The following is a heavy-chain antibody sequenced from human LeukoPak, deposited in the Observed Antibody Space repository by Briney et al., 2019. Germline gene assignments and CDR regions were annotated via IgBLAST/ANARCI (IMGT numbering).Heavy chain of an antibody. D-gene: IGHD2-15*01. Sequence: ASVKVSCKASGYTFTSYDINWVRQATGQGLEWMGWMNPNSGNTGYAQKFQGRVTMTRNTSISTAYMELSSLRSEDTAVYYCARVLPRRARSWYYFDYWGQGTLVTVSS. J-gene: IGHJ4*02. CDR2: MNPNSGNT. CDR3: ARVLPRRARSWYYFDY. V-gene: IGHV1-8*01. CDR1: GYTFTSYD.